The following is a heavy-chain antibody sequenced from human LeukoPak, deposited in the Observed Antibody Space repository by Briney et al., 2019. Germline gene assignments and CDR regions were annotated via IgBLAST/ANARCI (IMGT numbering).Heavy chain of an antibody. J-gene: IGHJ5*02. CDR1: GFTFSSYS. CDR2: ISSSSTI. Sequence: GGSLRLSCAASGFTFSSYSMNWVRQAPGKGLEWVSYISSSSTIYYADSVKGRFTISRDNAKNSLYLQMNSLRAEDTAVYYCARHKSSGWYQNWFDPWGQGTLVTVSS. CDR3: ARHKSSGWYQNWFDP. V-gene: IGHV3-48*01. D-gene: IGHD6-19*01.